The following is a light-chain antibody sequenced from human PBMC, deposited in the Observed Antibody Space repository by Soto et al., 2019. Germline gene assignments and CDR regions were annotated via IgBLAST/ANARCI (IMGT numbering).Light chain of an antibody. J-gene: IGKJ3*01. V-gene: IGKV1-5*03. CDR3: QQLNSYPR. CDR2: KAS. Sequence: DIQMTQSPSTLSGSVGDRVTITCRASQTISSWLAWYQQKPGKAPKLLIYKASTLKSGVPSRFSGSGSGTEFTLTISSLQPEDFATYYCQQLNSYPRFGPGTKVDIK. CDR1: QTISSW.